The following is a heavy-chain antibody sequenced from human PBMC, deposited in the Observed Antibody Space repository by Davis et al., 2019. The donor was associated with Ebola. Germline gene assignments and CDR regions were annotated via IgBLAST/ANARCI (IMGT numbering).Heavy chain of an antibody. CDR3: ASRAVLGSYFRPN. CDR2: LYSNGTT. Sequence: GSLRLSCIVSGGSISNSYYWGWVRQPPGKGLEWIGTLYSNGTTFYNPSLKSRVTISVDTSNNHFSLRLTSVTAADTAVYYCASRAVLGSYFRPNWGQGTLVTVSS. V-gene: IGHV4-39*02. CDR1: GGSISNSYY. J-gene: IGHJ4*02. D-gene: IGHD1-26*01.